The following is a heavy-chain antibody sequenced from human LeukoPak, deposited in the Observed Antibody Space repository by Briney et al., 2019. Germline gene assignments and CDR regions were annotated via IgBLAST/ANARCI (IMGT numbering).Heavy chain of an antibody. Sequence: GSSVKVSCKASGGTFSSYAISWVRQAPGQGLEWMGGIIPIFGTANYAQKFQGRVTITADESTSTAYMELSSLRSEDTAVYYCAREDRAYYYGSSGYYFDAFDIWGQGTVVTVSS. V-gene: IGHV1-69*01. CDR1: GGTFSSYA. CDR3: AREDRAYYYGSSGYYFDAFDI. CDR2: IIPIFGTA. J-gene: IGHJ3*02. D-gene: IGHD3-22*01.